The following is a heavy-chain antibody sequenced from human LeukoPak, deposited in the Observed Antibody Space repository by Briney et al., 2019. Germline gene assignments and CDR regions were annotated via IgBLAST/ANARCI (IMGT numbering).Heavy chain of an antibody. J-gene: IGHJ4*02. V-gene: IGHV3-23*01. D-gene: IGHD1-1*01. Sequence: GGSLRLSCVVSEFTFAVSWVRQAPGTGLEWVSTVNGRGDDSFHADSVKGRFTISRDTSSNTLYLHMSSLRAADTAMYYCVKMKGPERRHCFDYWSQGTQLIVSS. CDR2: VNGRGDDS. CDR1: EFTFA. CDR3: VKMKGPERRHCFDY.